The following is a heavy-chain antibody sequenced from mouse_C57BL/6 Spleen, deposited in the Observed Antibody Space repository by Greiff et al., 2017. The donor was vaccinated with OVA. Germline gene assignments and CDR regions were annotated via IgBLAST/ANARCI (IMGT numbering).Heavy chain of an antibody. D-gene: IGHD1-1*01. J-gene: IGHJ2*01. CDR1: GYSFTSYY. CDR3: ARWTTVVAPDY. V-gene: IGHV1-66*01. Sequence: QVQLKESGPELVKPGASVKISCKASGYSFTSYYIHWVKQRPGQGLEWIGWIYPGSGNTKYNEKFKGKATLTADTSSSTAYMQLSSLTSEDSAVYYCARWTTVVAPDYWGQGTTLTVSS. CDR2: IYPGSGNT.